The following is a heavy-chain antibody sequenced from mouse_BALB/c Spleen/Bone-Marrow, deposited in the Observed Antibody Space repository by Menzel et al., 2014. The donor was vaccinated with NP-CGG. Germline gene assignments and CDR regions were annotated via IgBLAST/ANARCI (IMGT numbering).Heavy chain of an antibody. D-gene: IGHD2-14*01. CDR1: GYTFTSYY. J-gene: IGHJ2*01. CDR2: INPSNGGT. Sequence: SGAELVKPGASVKLSCKASGYTFTSYYMYWVKQRPGQGLEWIGEINPSNGGTNFNEKFKSKATLTVDKSSSTAYMQLSSLTSEDSAVYYCARGGVRDFDYWGQGTTLTVSS. CDR3: ARGGVRDFDY. V-gene: IGHV1S81*02.